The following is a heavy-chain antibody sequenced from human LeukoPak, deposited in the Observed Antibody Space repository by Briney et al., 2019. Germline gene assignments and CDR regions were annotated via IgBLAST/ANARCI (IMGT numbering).Heavy chain of an antibody. CDR1: GGSISSGGYY. CDR3: ARQDQYYDSSGFDY. CDR2: IYHSGST. D-gene: IGHD3-22*01. Sequence: PSETLSLTCTVSGGSISSGGYYWSWIRQPPGKGLEWIGYIYHSGSTYYNPSLKSRVTISVDRSKNQFSLKLSSVTAADTAVYYCARQDQYYDSSGFDYWGQGTLVTVSS. V-gene: IGHV4-30-2*01. J-gene: IGHJ4*02.